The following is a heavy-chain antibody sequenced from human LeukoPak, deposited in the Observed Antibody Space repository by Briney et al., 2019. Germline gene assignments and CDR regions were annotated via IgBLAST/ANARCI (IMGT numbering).Heavy chain of an antibody. Sequence: SETLSLTCTVSGGSISSYYWSWIRQPPGKGLEWIWYIYYSGSTNYNPSLKSRVTISVDTSKNQFSLKLSSVTAADTAVYYCARVVVPAAMLHSYYFDYWGQGTLVTVSS. CDR3: ARVVVPAAMLHSYYFDY. D-gene: IGHD2-2*01. J-gene: IGHJ4*02. V-gene: IGHV4-59*01. CDR1: GGSISSYY. CDR2: IYYSGST.